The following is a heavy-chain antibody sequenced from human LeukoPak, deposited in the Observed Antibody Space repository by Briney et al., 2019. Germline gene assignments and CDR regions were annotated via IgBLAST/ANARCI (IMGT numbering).Heavy chain of an antibody. Sequence: GGSVTLLCAVSGFTFKYYSMRGLRQAPGGAVMGVTYINSGGANTYYADSVKGRFTISRDNSKNTLYLQMNSLRAGDTAVYYCAKPGDGSTTAYYYGMDVWGQGTTVTVSS. CDR3: AKPGDGSTTAYYYGMDV. D-gene: IGHD4-11*01. J-gene: IGHJ6*02. CDR1: GFTFKYYS. V-gene: IGHV3-23*01. CDR2: INSGGANT.